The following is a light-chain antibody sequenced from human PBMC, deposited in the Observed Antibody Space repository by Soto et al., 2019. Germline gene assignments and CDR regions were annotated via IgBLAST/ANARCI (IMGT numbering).Light chain of an antibody. CDR1: GSDVGGYNY. Sequence: QSALTQPPSASGSPGQSVTISCTGTGSDVGGYNYVSWYQHHPGKAPKLMLYEVSTRPSGVPDRFSGSKSGNTASLTVSGLQAEDEDDYYCSSYAGSNSYVVFGGGTQLTVL. V-gene: IGLV2-8*01. CDR3: SSYAGSNSYVV. J-gene: IGLJ2*01. CDR2: EVS.